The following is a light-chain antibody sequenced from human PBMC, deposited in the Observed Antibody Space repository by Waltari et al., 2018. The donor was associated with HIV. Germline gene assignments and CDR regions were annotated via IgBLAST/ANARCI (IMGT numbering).Light chain of an antibody. CDR2: DAS. CDR3: QQSHNLWT. V-gene: IGKV1-33*01. J-gene: IGKJ1*01. CDR1: QYINRH. Sequence: IQMTQSPVSLSSYVGDTVTLTCQASQYINRHLNWYHQRPGKAPRVVIYDASNLETGVPPRFSGGGYGTDFSLTITNLQPEDIGVYYCQQSHNLWTFGQGTTV.